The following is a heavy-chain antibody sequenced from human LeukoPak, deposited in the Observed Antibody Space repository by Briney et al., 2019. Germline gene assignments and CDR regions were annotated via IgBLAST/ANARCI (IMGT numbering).Heavy chain of an antibody. CDR2: IYYSGTT. Sequence: SETLSLTCTVSGGSISSSSYYWGWIRQPPGKGLEWIGSIYYSGTTYYNPSLKSRVTMSVDTSKNQFSLKLSSVTAADTAVYYCARQHSGYDFAIINWFDPWGQGTLVTVSS. D-gene: IGHD5-12*01. V-gene: IGHV4-39*01. CDR3: ARQHSGYDFAIINWFDP. J-gene: IGHJ5*02. CDR1: GGSISSSSYY.